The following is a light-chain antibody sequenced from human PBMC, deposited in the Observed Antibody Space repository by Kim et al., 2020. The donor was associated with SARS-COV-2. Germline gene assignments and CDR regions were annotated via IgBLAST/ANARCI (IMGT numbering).Light chain of an antibody. CDR1: QSVNSRY. Sequence: EIVLTQSPGTLSLSPGERATLSCRASQSVNSRYLAWYQVKPGQAPRLLIFGASSWATGVPDRFRGSGSGTDFTLTISSLEPEDFAVYYCQQYGTFPYTFGQGTKLEI. J-gene: IGKJ2*01. CDR3: QQYGTFPYT. V-gene: IGKV3-20*01. CDR2: GAS.